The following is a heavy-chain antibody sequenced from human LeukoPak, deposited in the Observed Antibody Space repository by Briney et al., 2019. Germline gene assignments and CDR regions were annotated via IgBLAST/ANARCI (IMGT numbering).Heavy chain of an antibody. Sequence: PGGSLRLSCAASGFTFSGYEMNWVRQAPGKGLEWVSYISSSGSTIYYADSVKGRFTISRDNAKNSLYLQMNTLRAEDTAVYYCARAQYYFGSSAYYYWGQGTLVTVSS. D-gene: IGHD3-22*01. J-gene: IGHJ4*02. CDR1: GFTFSGYE. V-gene: IGHV3-48*03. CDR3: ARAQYYFGSSAYYY. CDR2: ISSSGSTI.